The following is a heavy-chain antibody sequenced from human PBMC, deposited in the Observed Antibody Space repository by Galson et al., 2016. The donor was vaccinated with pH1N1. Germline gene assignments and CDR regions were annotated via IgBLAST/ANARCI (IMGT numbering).Heavy chain of an antibody. CDR3: ARTHYSSDPYYYYYMDV. CDR1: GGSISSGGYY. J-gene: IGHJ6*03. V-gene: IGHV4-31*03. Sequence: TLSLTCTVSGGSISSGGYYWSWIRQHPGKGLEWIGYIYYSGSTYYNPSLKSRVSISVDTSKNQFSLKLSSVTAADTAVYYCARTHYSSDPYYYYYMDVWGKGTTVTVSS. CDR2: IYYSGST. D-gene: IGHD6-19*01.